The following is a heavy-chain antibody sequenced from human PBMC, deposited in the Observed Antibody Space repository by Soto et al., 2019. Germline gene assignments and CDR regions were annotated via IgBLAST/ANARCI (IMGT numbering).Heavy chain of an antibody. CDR1: GFTFSKYG. J-gene: IGHJ6*02. V-gene: IGHV3-30*18. Sequence: GGSLRLSCAASGFTFSKYGMHWVRQAPGKGLEWVAMISYDGSNKYYADSVKGRFIISRDNSKNTVFLQMNSLRVEDTAVYYCVKDLPGAXDTSGYLYSAHYYGMDVWGQGTTVTVSS. CDR2: ISYDGSNK. D-gene: IGHD3-22*01. CDR3: VKDLPGAXDTSGYLYSAHYYGMDV.